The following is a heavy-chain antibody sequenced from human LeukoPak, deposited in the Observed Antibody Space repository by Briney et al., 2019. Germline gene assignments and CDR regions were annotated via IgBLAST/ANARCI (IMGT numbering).Heavy chain of an antibody. Sequence: ASVKVSCKASGYTFTSYYMHWVRQAPGQGLEWMGIINPSGGSTSYAQKFQGRVSMTRDTSTSTVYMELSSLRSEDTAVYYCARNGGVVPAAQYYYYYGMDVWDQGTTVTVSS. CDR1: GYTFTSYY. J-gene: IGHJ6*02. CDR2: INPSGGST. CDR3: ARNGGVVPAAQYYYYYGMDV. V-gene: IGHV1-46*01. D-gene: IGHD2-2*01.